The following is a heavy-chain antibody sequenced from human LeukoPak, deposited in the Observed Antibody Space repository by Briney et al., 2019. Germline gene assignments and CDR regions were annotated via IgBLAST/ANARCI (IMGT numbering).Heavy chain of an antibody. D-gene: IGHD3-22*01. CDR3: VRVLSGSWDWFDP. Sequence: GGSLRLSCAASGFTFSRYWIHWVRQAPGKGLEWVSRINPDGSTTTYADSVKGRFTISRDNAKNTVYLQMNSLRAEDTALYHCVRVLSGSWDWFDPWGQGTLVTVSS. CDR2: INPDGSTT. J-gene: IGHJ5*02. V-gene: IGHV3-74*01. CDR1: GFTFSRYW.